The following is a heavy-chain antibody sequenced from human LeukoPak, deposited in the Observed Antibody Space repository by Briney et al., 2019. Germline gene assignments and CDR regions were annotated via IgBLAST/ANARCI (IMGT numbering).Heavy chain of an antibody. V-gene: IGHV4-38-2*02. CDR3: ASDSMEWPFSPPPDY. J-gene: IGHJ4*02. CDR2: IDHSGST. D-gene: IGHD3-3*01. Sequence: SETLSLTCTVSGYSISSGYYWGWIRQPPGKGLEWIGSIDHSGSTYYNPSLKSRVTISVDTSKNQFSLKLSSVTAADTAVYYRASDSMEWPFSPPPDYWGQGTLVTVSS. CDR1: GYSISSGYY.